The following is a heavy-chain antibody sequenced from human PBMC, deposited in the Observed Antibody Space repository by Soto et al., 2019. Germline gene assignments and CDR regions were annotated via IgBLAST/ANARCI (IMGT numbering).Heavy chain of an antibody. CDR1: GFTFSSYA. D-gene: IGHD6-6*01. J-gene: IGHJ6*02. Sequence: PGGSLRLSCAASGFTFSSYAISWVRQAPGQGLKWMEGIILIFGTANYAQKFQERVTITRDMSTSTAYMELRSLRSEDTAVYYCAATLDSSSGSGYYGMDVWGQGTTVTVSS. CDR2: IILIFGTA. V-gene: IGHV1-69*05. CDR3: AATLDSSSGSGYYGMDV.